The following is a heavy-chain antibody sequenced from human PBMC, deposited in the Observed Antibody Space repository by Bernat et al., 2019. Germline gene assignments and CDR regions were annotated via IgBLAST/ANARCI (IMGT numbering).Heavy chain of an antibody. V-gene: IGHV3-30*18. CDR1: GFTFSSYG. CDR2: ISYDGSNK. J-gene: IGHJ4*02. Sequence: QVQLVESGGGVVQPGRSLRLSCAASGFTFSSYGMHWVRQAPGKGLEWVAVISYDGSNKYYADSVKGRFTISRDNSKNTLYLQMNSLRAEDTAVYYCAKDNPRVQGFDYWGQGTLVTVSS. CDR3: AKDNPRVQGFDY. D-gene: IGHD3-10*01.